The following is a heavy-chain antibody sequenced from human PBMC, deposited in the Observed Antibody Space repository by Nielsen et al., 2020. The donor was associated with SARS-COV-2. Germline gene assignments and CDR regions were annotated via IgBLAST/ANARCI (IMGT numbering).Heavy chain of an antibody. J-gene: IGHJ4*02. V-gene: IGHV3-7*01. Sequence: GESPKITCAASVLPFRAYWMAWVRQAPGKELEWVAQISPDGSAPNSVDSLRARFILSRDNVRNSVNLQISGLRTDDTAVYYCVTGQFLYAYDYWGQGTLVTVSS. CDR3: VTGQFLYAYDY. CDR2: ISPDGSAP. CDR1: VLPFRAYW. D-gene: IGHD2/OR15-2a*01.